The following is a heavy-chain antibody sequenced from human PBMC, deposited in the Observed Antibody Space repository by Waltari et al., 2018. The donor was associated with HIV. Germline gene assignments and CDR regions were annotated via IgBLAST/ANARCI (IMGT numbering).Heavy chain of an antibody. V-gene: IGHV3-9*01. Sequence: EVQLVESGGGLVQPGRSLRLSCAASGFTFDDHAMHWVRQAPGKGLEWVSGLDWNSDTIGYADSMKGRFTISRENAKNSMYLQLNSLRAGDTAVYYCVKETRCNGASCYGMDVWGQGTTVTVSS. CDR3: VKETRCNGASCYGMDV. D-gene: IGHD2-15*01. CDR1: GFTFDDHA. CDR2: LDWNSDTI. J-gene: IGHJ6*02.